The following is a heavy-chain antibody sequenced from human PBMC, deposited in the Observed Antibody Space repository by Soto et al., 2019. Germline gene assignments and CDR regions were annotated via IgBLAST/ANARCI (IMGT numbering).Heavy chain of an antibody. CDR2: VSYDGSIE. D-gene: IGHD1-26*01. V-gene: IGHV3-30-3*01. Sequence: QVQLVESGGGVVQPGRSLRLSCAASGFTFSSYAMHWVRQAPGKGLEWVAVVSYDGSIEHYADSVKGRFSVSRDNSKTTLCLQMGSLRAEDTAVYYCAKPLYGGSYSDYYFDYWGQGTLVTVSS. CDR1: GFTFSSYA. J-gene: IGHJ4*02. CDR3: AKPLYGGSYSDYYFDY.